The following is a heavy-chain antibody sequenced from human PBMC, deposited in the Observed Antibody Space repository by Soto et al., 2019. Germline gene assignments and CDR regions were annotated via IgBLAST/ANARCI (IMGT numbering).Heavy chain of an antibody. J-gene: IGHJ3*02. Sequence: ASVKVSCKVSGYTLTELSMHWVRQAPGKGLEWMGGFDPEDGETIYAQKFQGRVTMTEDTSTDTAYMELSSLRSEDTAVYYCVTATPVLATSSIQDAFDILGQGTMLTVSS. V-gene: IGHV1-24*01. D-gene: IGHD2-2*01. CDR3: VTATPVLATSSIQDAFDI. CDR2: FDPEDGET. CDR1: GYTLTELS.